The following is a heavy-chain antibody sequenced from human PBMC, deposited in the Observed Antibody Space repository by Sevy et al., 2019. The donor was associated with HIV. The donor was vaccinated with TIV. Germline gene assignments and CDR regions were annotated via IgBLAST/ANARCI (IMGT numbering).Heavy chain of an antibody. V-gene: IGHV1-18*01. D-gene: IGHD3-16*02. Sequence: ASVKVSCKASGYIFTTYGISWGRQAPGQGLEWMGWIGAYNGNTNYAQNLQDRLTMTTDTSTSTAYMDLRSLTSDDTAVYSCARATHPVIPMAHFDYWGQGTLVTVSS. J-gene: IGHJ4*02. CDR3: ARATHPVIPMAHFDY. CDR2: IGAYNGNT. CDR1: GYIFTTYG.